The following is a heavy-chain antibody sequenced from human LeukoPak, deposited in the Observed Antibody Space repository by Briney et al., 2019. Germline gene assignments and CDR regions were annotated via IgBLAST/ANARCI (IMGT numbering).Heavy chain of an antibody. D-gene: IGHD3-10*01. V-gene: IGHV4-39*01. J-gene: IGHJ5*02. CDR2: IYDSGST. CDR3: ARHYGP. Sequence: PSETLSLTCTVSGGSIRSSYYYWGWLRPPPGKGLVWIGSIYDSGSTYYNSSLKSRITISVDTSKNQFPLKLNSVTAADTAVYYCARHYGPWGQGTLVTVSS. CDR1: GGSIRSSYYY.